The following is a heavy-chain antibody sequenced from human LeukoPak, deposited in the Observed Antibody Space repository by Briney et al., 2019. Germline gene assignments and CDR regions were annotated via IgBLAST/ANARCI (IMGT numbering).Heavy chain of an antibody. V-gene: IGHV3-74*01. J-gene: IGHJ4*02. D-gene: IGHD3-22*01. CDR2: INSDGSST. CDR1: GFSFSKYA. CDR3: ARARYYFDSSDY. Sequence: GGPLRLSCAASGFSFSKYAMHWVRQAPGKGLVWVSRINSDGSSTSYADSVKGRFTISRDNAKNTLYLQMNSLRAEDTAVYYCARARYYFDSSDYWGQGTLVTVSS.